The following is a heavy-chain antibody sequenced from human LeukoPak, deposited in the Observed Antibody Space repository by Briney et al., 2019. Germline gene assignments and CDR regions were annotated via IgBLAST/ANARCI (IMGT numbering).Heavy chain of an antibody. CDR1: GYTFTSYG. D-gene: IGHD2-15*01. CDR3: ARLGYCSGGSCYRFDP. CDR2: ISAYNGNT. V-gene: IGHV1-18*01. J-gene: IGHJ5*02. Sequence: ASVTVSCKASGYTFTSYGISWVRQAPGQGLEWMGWISAYNGNTNYAQKLQGRVTMTTDTSTSTAYMELRSLRSDDTAVYYCARLGYCSGGSCYRFDPWGQGTLVTVSS.